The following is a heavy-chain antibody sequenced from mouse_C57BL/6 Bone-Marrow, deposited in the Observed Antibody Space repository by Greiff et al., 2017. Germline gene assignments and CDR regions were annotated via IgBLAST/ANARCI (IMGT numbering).Heavy chain of an antibody. Sequence: VQLQQSGAELVKPGASVKISCKASGYAFSSYWMNWVKQRPGKGLEWIGQIYPGDGDTNYNGKFKGKATLTADKSSSTAYMQLSSLTSEDSAVYFCACDSYWYYAMDYWGQGTSVTVSS. CDR3: ACDSYWYYAMDY. V-gene: IGHV1-80*01. CDR2: IYPGDGDT. D-gene: IGHD2-12*01. CDR1: GYAFSSYW. J-gene: IGHJ4*01.